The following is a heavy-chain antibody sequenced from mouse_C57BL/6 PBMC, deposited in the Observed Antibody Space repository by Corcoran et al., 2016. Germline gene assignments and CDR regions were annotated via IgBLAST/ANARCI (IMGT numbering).Heavy chain of an antibody. Sequence: EVQLQQSGPELVKPGASVKISCKASGYTFTDYYMNWVKQSHGKSLEWIGDINPNNGGTSYNQKFKGKATLTVDKSSSTAYMELSSLTSEDTAVYYCAPYGYERAMDYWGQGTSVTVSS. J-gene: IGHJ4*01. V-gene: IGHV1-26*01. D-gene: IGHD2-2*01. CDR2: INPNNGGT. CDR3: APYGYERAMDY. CDR1: GYTFTDYY.